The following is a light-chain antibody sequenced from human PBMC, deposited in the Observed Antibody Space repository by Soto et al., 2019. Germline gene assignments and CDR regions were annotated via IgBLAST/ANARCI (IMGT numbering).Light chain of an antibody. CDR1: QSVFGY. CDR2: DAY. J-gene: IGKJ4*01. Sequence: EVVLTHSPATLSLCPGERATLSCRASQSVFGYLAWYQHKPGQAPRLLIYDAYKRATGVPARFSGSGSETDFTLIISSLEPEDFAVYYCQQRGDSPPLTFGGGTKVDIK. CDR3: QQRGDSPPLT. V-gene: IGKV3-11*01.